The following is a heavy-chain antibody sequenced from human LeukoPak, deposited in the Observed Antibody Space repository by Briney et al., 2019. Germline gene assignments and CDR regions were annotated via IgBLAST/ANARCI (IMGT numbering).Heavy chain of an antibody. CDR1: GFTFSRYS. V-gene: IGHV3-23*01. D-gene: IGHD1-26*01. Sequence: GGSLRLSCAASGFTFSRYSMSWVRQPPGKGLEWVSAISGSGTTIYYADSVKGRFTISRDNSKNTLYLQINSLRAEDTAVYYCAKDSGGTYFYYYYYMDVWGKGTTVTVSS. J-gene: IGHJ6*03. CDR3: AKDSGGTYFYYYYYMDV. CDR2: ISGSGTTI.